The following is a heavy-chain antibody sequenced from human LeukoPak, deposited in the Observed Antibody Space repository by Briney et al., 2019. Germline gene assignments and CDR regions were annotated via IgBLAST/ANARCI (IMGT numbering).Heavy chain of an antibody. V-gene: IGHV4-31*03. CDR3: ARHSLRNPAGPLDY. CDR1: GGSISSGGYY. D-gene: IGHD1-26*01. CDR2: IYYSGST. J-gene: IGHJ4*02. Sequence: SETLSLTCTVSGGSISSGGYYWSWIRQHPGKGLEWIGYIYYSGSTYYNPSLKSRVTISVDTSKNQFSLKLSSVTAADTAVYYCARHSLRNPAGPLDYWGQGTLVTVSS.